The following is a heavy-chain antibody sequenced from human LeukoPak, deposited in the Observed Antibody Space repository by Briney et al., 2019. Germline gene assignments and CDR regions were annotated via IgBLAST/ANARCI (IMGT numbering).Heavy chain of an antibody. CDR3: GVSYSSSPDDAFDI. CDR1: GFTFSSYE. CDR2: ISSSGSTI. V-gene: IGHV3-48*03. J-gene: IGHJ3*02. D-gene: IGHD6-6*01. Sequence: PGGSLRLSCAASGFTFSSYEMNWVRQAPGKGLEWVSYISSSGSTIYYADSVKGRFTISRDNAKNSLYLQMNSLRAEDTAVYYCGVSYSSSPDDAFDIWGQGTMVTVSS.